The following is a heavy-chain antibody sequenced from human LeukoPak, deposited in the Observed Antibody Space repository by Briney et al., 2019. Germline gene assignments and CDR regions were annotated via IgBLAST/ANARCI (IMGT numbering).Heavy chain of an antibody. CDR3: ARGDSSGYYYYLDY. CDR2: IDYSGGST. J-gene: IGHJ4*02. D-gene: IGHD3-22*01. V-gene: IGHV3-23*01. CDR1: GFTLSSYE. Sequence: GGSLRLSCTASGFTLSSYEMSWIRQAPGKGLEWVSSIDYSGGSTHYADSVMGRFTISRDNSKNTLYLQMNSLRAEDTAVYYCARGDSSGYYYYLDYWGQGTLVTVSS.